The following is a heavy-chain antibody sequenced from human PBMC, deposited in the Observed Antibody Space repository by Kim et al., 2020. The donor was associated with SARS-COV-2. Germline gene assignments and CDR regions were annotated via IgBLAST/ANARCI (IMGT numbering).Heavy chain of an antibody. D-gene: IGHD6-13*01. CDR3: ARESRQQLDYYGMDV. V-gene: IGHV4-59*01. Sequence: PSLKSRVPLSVDTSKTQFSLKLSSVTAADTAVYYCARESRQQLDYYGMDVWGQGTTVTVSS. J-gene: IGHJ6*02.